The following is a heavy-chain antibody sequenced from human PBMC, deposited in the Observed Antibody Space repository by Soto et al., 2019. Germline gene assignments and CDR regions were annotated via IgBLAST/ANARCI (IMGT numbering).Heavy chain of an antibody. CDR3: ARVRCFNGLCHTADYGMDV. V-gene: IGHV1-69*13. Sequence: SVKVSCKASGDVFRSYGINWVRQAPGQGLEWMGGIIPVSGTTNYAQKFQGRVAITADESTDTVYMELSRLRSEDTAVYFCARVRCFNGLCHTADYGMDVWGQGTTVTVSS. J-gene: IGHJ6*02. D-gene: IGHD2-8*01. CDR1: GDVFRSYG. CDR2: IIPVSGTT.